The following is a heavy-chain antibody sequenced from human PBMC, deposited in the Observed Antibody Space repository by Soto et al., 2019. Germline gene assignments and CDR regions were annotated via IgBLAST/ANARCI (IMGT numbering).Heavy chain of an antibody. CDR2: IYYSGSA. J-gene: IGHJ4*02. V-gene: IGHV4-30-4*01. CDR1: GGSISSDNYY. CDR3: ASKSYFDNSGSDY. D-gene: IGHD3-22*01. Sequence: SETLSLTCTVSGGSISSDNYYWSWIRQAPGKGLEWIGYIYYSGSAYYNPSLESRVIISIDTSKNQFSLKLSSVTAADTAVYYRASKSYFDNSGSDYWGQGTLVTVS.